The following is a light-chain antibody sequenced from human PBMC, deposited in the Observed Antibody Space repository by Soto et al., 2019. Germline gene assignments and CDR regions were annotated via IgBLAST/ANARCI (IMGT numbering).Light chain of an antibody. V-gene: IGKV3-20*01. CDR1: QSVTIAY. CDR2: GAR. Sequence: VLTQSPGPLSLSPGERATLSCRASQSVTIAYLAWFQQKPCQAPRLLIYGARTRATSVPDRFSASGSGTVFSLTISRLEPEDFAVYYCQQYGTSPWTFGQGTKVEIK. CDR3: QQYGTSPWT. J-gene: IGKJ1*01.